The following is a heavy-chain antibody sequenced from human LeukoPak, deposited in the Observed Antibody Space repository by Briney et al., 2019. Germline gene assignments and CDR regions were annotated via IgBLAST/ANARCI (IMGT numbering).Heavy chain of an antibody. CDR2: ISWNSGSI. CDR3: ARVWCSSTSCYSFDY. Sequence: PGGSLRLSCAASGFTFDDYAMHWVRQAPGKGLEWVSGISWNSGSIGYADSVKGRFTISRDNAKNSLYLQMNSLRAEDTAVYYCARVWCSSTSCYSFDYWGQGTLVTVSS. J-gene: IGHJ4*02. V-gene: IGHV3-9*01. CDR1: GFTFDDYA. D-gene: IGHD2-2*01.